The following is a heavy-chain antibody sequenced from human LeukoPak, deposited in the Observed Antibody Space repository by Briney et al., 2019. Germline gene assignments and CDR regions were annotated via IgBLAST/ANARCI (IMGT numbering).Heavy chain of an antibody. V-gene: IGHV4-34*01. CDR1: GGSFSGYY. Sequence: PSQTLSLTCAVYGGSFSGYYWSWIRQPPGKGLEWIGEINHSGSTNYNPSLKSRVTISVDMSKNQFSLKLSSVTAADTAVYYCARVCDIVATIEGGWFDPWGQGTLVTVSS. D-gene: IGHD5-12*01. CDR3: ARVCDIVATIEGGWFDP. CDR2: INHSGST. J-gene: IGHJ5*02.